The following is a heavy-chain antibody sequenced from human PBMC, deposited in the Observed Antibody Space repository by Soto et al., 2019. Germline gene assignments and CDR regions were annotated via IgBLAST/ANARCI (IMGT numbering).Heavy chain of an antibody. CDR3: ARVGAAAGNINWFDP. CDR2: IYYSGST. D-gene: IGHD6-13*01. CDR1: GGSISSGDYY. J-gene: IGHJ5*02. V-gene: IGHV4-30-4*01. Sequence: PSETLSLTCTVSGGSISSGDYYWSWIRQPPGKGLEWIGYIYYSGSTYYNPSLKSRGTISVDTPKNQFSLKLSSVPAADTAVYYCARVGAAAGNINWFDPWGQGTLVTVSS.